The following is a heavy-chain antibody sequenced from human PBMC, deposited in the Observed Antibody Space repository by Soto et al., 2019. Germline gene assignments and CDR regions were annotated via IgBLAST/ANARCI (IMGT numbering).Heavy chain of an antibody. CDR2: INPSGGST. D-gene: IGHD3-10*01. CDR1: GYTFTSYY. V-gene: IGHV1-46*01. CDR3: ARDLAYGSGSPDAFDI. J-gene: IGHJ3*02. Sequence: ASVKVSCKASGYTFTSYYMHWVRQAPGQGLEWMGIINPSGGSTSYAQKFQGRVTMTRDTSTSTVYMGLSSLRSEDTAVYYCARDLAYGSGSPDAFDIWGQGTMVTVSS.